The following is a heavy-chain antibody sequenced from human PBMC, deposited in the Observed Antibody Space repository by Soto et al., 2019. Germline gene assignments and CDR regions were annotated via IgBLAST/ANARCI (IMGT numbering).Heavy chain of an antibody. CDR1: GFTFSSYA. D-gene: IGHD3-16*02. CDR2: ISYDGSNK. V-gene: IGHV3-30-3*01. Sequence: GGSLRLSCAASGFTFSSYAMHWVRQAPGKGLEWVAVISYDGSNKYYADSVKGRFTISRDNSKNTLYLQMNSLRAEDTAVYYCASPRDDYVWGSYRYTLDYWGQGTLVTVSS. CDR3: ASPRDDYVWGSYRYTLDY. J-gene: IGHJ4*02.